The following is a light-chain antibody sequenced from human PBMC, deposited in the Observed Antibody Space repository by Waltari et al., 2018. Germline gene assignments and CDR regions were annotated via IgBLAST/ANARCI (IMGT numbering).Light chain of an antibody. Sequence: VLTQSPGTLSLSPGERATLPCRASQSLTKRYLAWYQQNPGQAPRLLIYGASSRAAGIPDRFSGSGSGTDFTLTISRLEPEEFAVYYCQQYGSSVLYTFGQGTKLEIK. CDR2: GAS. J-gene: IGKJ2*01. CDR3: QQYGSSVLYT. CDR1: QSLTKRY. V-gene: IGKV3-20*01.